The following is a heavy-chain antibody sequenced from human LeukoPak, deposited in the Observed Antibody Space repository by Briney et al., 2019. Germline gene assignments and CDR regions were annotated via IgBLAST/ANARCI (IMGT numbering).Heavy chain of an antibody. CDR2: LYSGGST. Sequence: GGSLRLSCAASGITVSSNYMSWVRQAPGKGLEWVSVLYSGGSTYYVDSVKGRFTISRDNSKNTVYLQMYSLRAEDTAMYFCARIITGDLDYWGQGTLVTVSS. CDR3: ARIITGDLDY. D-gene: IGHD7-27*01. J-gene: IGHJ4*02. CDR1: GITVSSNY. V-gene: IGHV3-66*01.